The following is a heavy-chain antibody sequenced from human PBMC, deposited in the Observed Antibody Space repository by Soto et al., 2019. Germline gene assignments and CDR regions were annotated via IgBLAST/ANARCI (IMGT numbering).Heavy chain of an antibody. D-gene: IGHD3-22*01. Sequence: QVRLQESGPGLVKPSQTLSLTCTVSGGSISSGGYYWSWIRQHPGKGLEWIGYIYYSGSTYYNPSLKSRVTISVDTSKNQFSLKLSSVTAADTAVYYCARDYYYDSSGYEPGAFDIWGQGTMVTVSS. CDR2: IYYSGST. CDR1: GGSISSGGYY. CDR3: ARDYYYDSSGYEPGAFDI. J-gene: IGHJ3*02. V-gene: IGHV4-31*03.